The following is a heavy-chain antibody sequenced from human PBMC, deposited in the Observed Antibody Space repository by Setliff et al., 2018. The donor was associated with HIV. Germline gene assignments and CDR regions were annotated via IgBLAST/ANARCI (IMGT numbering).Heavy chain of an antibody. D-gene: IGHD3-16*01. V-gene: IGHV4-59*01. CDR1: GGSISPYY. CDR3: ARAPSHYDVFTDSYVPYHLDH. CDR2: ISDSGTT. J-gene: IGHJ4*02. Sequence: SETLSLTCTVSGGSISPYYWSWIRQPPGKGLEWIAWISDSGTTNYNPSLKSRVTLSVDMSKNQFSLSLTSVTGADTAVYYCARAPSHYDVFTDSYVPYHLDHWGQGKLVTVSS.